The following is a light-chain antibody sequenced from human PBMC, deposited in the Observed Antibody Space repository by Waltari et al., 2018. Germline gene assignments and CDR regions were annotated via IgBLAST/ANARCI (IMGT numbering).Light chain of an antibody. Sequence: QSALTQPASVSGSPGQSITISCTGTTSTFGSYALVSGYQQHPDKTPKRRVYEGTKRPPGSSTRFSGAKSGNTASLTISGLQAEDEADYYCCSYAGNTVWVFGGGTKLTVL. CDR3: CSYAGNTVWV. CDR1: TSTFGSYAL. CDR2: EGT. J-gene: IGLJ3*02. V-gene: IGLV2-23*01.